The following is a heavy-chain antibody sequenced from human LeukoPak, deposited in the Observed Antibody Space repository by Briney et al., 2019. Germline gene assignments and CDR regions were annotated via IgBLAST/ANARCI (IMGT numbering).Heavy chain of an antibody. V-gene: IGHV4-30-2*01. J-gene: IGHJ3*02. D-gene: IGHD5-18*01. Sequence: PSQTLSLTCAVSGGSISSGGYSWSRIRQPPGKGLEWIGYIYHSGSTYYNPSLKSRVTISVDRSKNQFSLKLSSVTAADTAVYYCASAGYGYADAFDIWGQGTMVTVSS. CDR2: IYHSGST. CDR3: ASAGYGYADAFDI. CDR1: GGSISSGGYS.